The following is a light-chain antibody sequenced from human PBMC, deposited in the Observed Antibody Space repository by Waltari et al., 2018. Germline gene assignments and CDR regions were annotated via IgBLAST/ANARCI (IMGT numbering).Light chain of an antibody. CDR3: SSYTSSSTSLYV. V-gene: IGLV2-14*01. J-gene: IGLJ1*01. Sequence: QSALTQPASVSGSPGQSITISCTGTSSHDGGYNHFSRYQQHPGKAPKLMIYDVSKRPSGVSNRFSGSKSGNTASLTISGLQAEDEADYYCSSYTSSSTSLYVFGTGTKVTVL. CDR1: SSHDGGYNH. CDR2: DVS.